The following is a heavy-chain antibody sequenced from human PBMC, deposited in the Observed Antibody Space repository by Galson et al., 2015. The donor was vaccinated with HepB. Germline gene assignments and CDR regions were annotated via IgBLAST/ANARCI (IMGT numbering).Heavy chain of an antibody. CDR2: ISGNSDTI. J-gene: IGHJ4*02. Sequence: SLRLSCAASGFSFTSYSINWVRQAPGKGLEWIAYISGNSDTIFYADSVKGRFTISRDNAKNSVFLQMNSLRPEDTAVYYCASAYYFDGDGPEDWGQGTLVTVSS. CDR1: GFSFTSYS. V-gene: IGHV3-48*04. D-gene: IGHD3-22*01. CDR3: ASAYYFDGDGPED.